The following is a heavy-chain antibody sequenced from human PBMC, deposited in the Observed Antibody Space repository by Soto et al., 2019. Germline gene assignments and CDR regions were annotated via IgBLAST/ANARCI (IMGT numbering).Heavy chain of an antibody. CDR2: IYYSGST. D-gene: IGHD3-10*01. CDR3: ARHCDTMVRGVIITYGWFDP. CDR1: GGSISSSSYY. V-gene: IGHV4-39*01. Sequence: QLQLQESGPGLVKPSETLSLTCTVSGGSISSSSYYWGWIRQPPGKGLEWIGSIYYSGSTYYNPSLKGRVTRSVDTSKNQFSLKLSSLTAADTAVYYCARHCDTMVRGVIITYGWFDPWGQGTLVTVSS. J-gene: IGHJ5*02.